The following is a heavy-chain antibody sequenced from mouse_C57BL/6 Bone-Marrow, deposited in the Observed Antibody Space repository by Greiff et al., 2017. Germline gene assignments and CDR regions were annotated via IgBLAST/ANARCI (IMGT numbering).Heavy chain of an antibody. D-gene: IGHD2-1*01. V-gene: IGHV8-8*01. CDR1: GFPLSTLGMG. CDR2: IWWDDYK. Sequence: QVTLKVSGPGIFQPSQTLSLTCSFSGFPLSTLGMGVGWLRQPSGKGLEWLAHIWWDDYKYYNPALKSRLTLSKDTTKNQVFLKIANVDTADTATYDSARRTLLWYAMDYWGQGTSVTVSA. CDR3: ARRTLLWYAMDY. J-gene: IGHJ4*01.